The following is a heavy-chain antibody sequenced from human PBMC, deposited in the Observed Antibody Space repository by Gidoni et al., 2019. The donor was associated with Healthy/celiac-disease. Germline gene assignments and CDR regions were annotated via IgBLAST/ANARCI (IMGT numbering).Heavy chain of an antibody. J-gene: IGHJ4*02. D-gene: IGHD3-9*01. CDR3: ATGMYYDILTGYYNPLVYGY. CDR2: FDPEDGET. CDR1: GYTLTELS. V-gene: IGHV1-24*01. Sequence: QVQLVQSGAEVKKPGASVKVSCKVSGYTLTELSMHWVRQAPGKGLEWMGGFDPEDGETIYAQKFQGRVTMTEDTSTDTAYMELSSLRSEDTAVYYCATGMYYDILTGYYNPLVYGYWGQGTLVTVSS.